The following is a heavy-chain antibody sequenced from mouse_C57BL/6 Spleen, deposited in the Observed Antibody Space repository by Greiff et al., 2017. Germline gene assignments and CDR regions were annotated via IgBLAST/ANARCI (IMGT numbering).Heavy chain of an antibody. CDR3: ARSGYDGYHLFDY. V-gene: IGHV1-81*01. D-gene: IGHD2-3*01. CDR2: IYPRSGNT. Sequence: VQVVESGAELARPGASVKLSCKASGYTFTSYGISWVKQRTGQGLEWIGEIYPRSGNTYYNEKFKGKATLTADKSSSTAYMELRSLTSEDSAVYFCARSGYDGYHLFDYWGQGTTLTVSS. J-gene: IGHJ2*01. CDR1: GYTFTSYG.